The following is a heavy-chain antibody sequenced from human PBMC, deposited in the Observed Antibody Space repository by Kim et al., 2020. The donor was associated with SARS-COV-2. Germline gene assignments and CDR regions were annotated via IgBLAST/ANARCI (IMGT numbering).Heavy chain of an antibody. V-gene: IGHV1-24*01. Sequence: YAQKFQGRATMTEDTSTDPAYMELSSLRSEDTAVYYCATGSPFGVGWFDPWGQGTLVTVSS. D-gene: IGHD3-3*01. J-gene: IGHJ5*02. CDR3: ATGSPFGVGWFDP.